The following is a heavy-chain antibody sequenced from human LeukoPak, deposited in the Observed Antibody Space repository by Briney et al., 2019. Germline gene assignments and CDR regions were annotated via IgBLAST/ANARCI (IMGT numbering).Heavy chain of an antibody. CDR1: GFTVSSNS. V-gene: IGHV3-30*04. Sequence: GGSLRLSCTVSGFTVSSNSMSWVRQAPGKGLEWVAVISYDGSNKYYADSVKGRFTISRDNSKNTPYLQMNSLRAEDTAVYYCARAIGMITPPRGYWGQGTLVTVSS. J-gene: IGHJ4*02. D-gene: IGHD3-16*01. CDR2: ISYDGSNK. CDR3: ARAIGMITPPRGY.